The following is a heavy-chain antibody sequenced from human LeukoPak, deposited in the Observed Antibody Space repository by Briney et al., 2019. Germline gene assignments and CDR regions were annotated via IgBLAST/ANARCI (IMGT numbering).Heavy chain of an antibody. V-gene: IGHV1-46*01. Sequence: ASVKVSCKASGYTFTSYYMHWVRQAPGQGLEWMGIINPSGGSTSYAQKFQGRVTMTRDTSTSTVYMELSSLRSEDTAVYYCAGVLSSSWSYDPNYYGMDVWGQGTTVTVSS. CDR2: INPSGGST. CDR3: AGVLSSSWSYDPNYYGMDV. J-gene: IGHJ6*02. D-gene: IGHD6-13*01. CDR1: GYTFTSYY.